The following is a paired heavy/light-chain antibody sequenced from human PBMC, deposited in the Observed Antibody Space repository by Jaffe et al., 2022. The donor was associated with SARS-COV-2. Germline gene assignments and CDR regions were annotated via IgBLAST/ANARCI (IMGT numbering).Heavy chain of an antibody. J-gene: IGHJ5*02. D-gene: IGHD3-16*01. V-gene: IGHV3-21*01. CDR1: GFSLSSYS. CDR2: ISGGSSYI. Sequence: VHLVESGGGLVKPGGSLRLSCAASGFSLSSYSMNWVRQAPGKGLEWVSSISGGSSYIYYAESMKGRLIVSRDNAKNSLYLQMNSLRVEDTAVYYCARVLRDPVMKMDLWGQGTLVAVSS. CDR3: ARVLRDPVMKMDL.
Light chain of an antibody. Sequence: DIVMTQSPLSLPVTPGEPASISCRSNQSLQHSSAHNSLDWYLQKPGQSPQLLIFLVSNRAPGVPDRFSGSGSGTDFTLRISRVEAEDVGVYYCMQAQQIPPTFGQGTRVEIK. CDR1: QSLQHSSAHNS. CDR3: MQAQQIPPT. J-gene: IGKJ1*01. CDR2: LVS. V-gene: IGKV2-28*01.